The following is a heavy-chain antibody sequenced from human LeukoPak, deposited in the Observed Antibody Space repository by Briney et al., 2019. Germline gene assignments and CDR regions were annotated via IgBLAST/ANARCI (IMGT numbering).Heavy chain of an antibody. J-gene: IGHJ4*02. V-gene: IGHV4-30-4*08. Sequence: SQTLSLTCTVSGGSISSGSYYWSWIRQPPGKGLEWIGYIYYSGSTYYNPSPKSRVTISVDTSKNQFSLKLSSVTAADTAVYYCARSRGYSYGTTFLDYWGQGTLVTVSS. CDR1: GGSISSGSYY. D-gene: IGHD5-18*01. CDR2: IYYSGST. CDR3: ARSRGYSYGTTFLDY.